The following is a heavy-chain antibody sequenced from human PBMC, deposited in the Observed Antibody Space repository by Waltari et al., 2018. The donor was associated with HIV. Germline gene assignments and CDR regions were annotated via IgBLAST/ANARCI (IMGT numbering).Heavy chain of an antibody. CDR2: INLNDAT. J-gene: IGHJ4*02. CDR3: AKDILSRQYVLKGSFDT. Sequence: EVHLVESGGGLVQPGRSVRLSCVASGFTFRDYAIHWFRQAPGRGPEWIAGINLNDATSYADSVKGRFTISRDNARDSLFLQVDTLRPEDTALYYCAKDILSRQYVLKGSFDTWGQGVLVTVSS. CDR1: GFTFRDYA. D-gene: IGHD2-15*01. V-gene: IGHV3-9*01.